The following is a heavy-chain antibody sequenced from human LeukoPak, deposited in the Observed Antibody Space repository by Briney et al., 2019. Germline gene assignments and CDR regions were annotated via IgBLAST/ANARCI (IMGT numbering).Heavy chain of an antibody. V-gene: IGHV3-21*05. CDR2: ISSSSSYI. J-gene: IGHJ6*04. CDR3: AELGITMIGGV. CDR1: GFAFSTYS. D-gene: IGHD3-10*02. Sequence: PGGSLRLSCAASGFAFSTYSLNWVRQAPGKGLEWVSHISSSSSYIYYADSVKGRFTISRDNAKNSLYLQMNSLRAEDTAVYYCAELGITMIGGVWGKGTTVTISS.